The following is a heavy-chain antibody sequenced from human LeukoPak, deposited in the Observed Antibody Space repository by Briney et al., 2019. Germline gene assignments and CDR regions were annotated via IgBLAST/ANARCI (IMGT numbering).Heavy chain of an antibody. CDR2: INSDGSST. J-gene: IGHJ4*02. D-gene: IGHD3-10*01. V-gene: IGHV3-74*01. Sequence: GGSLRLSCAASGFTFSSYWMHWVRQAPGKGLVWVSRINSDGSSTSYADSVKGRFTISRDNTKNSLYLQMNSLRVEDTAVYYCARERFHGSGAPKFDYWGQGTLVTVSS. CDR3: ARERFHGSGAPKFDY. CDR1: GFTFSSYW.